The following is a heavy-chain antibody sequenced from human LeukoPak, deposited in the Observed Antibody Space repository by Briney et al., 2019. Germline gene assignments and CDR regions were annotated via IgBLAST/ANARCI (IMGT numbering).Heavy chain of an antibody. CDR1: GFTFSGYG. CDR3: AKGSAYYFDY. CDR2: TRYDGSNK. Sequence: GGSLRLSCASTGFTFSGYGMHWVRQAPGKGLEWVAFTRYDGSNKYYADSVKGRFTISRDNSKNTLYLQMNSLRAEDTAVYYCAKGSAYYFDYSGQGTLVTVSS. J-gene: IGHJ4*02. V-gene: IGHV3-30*02.